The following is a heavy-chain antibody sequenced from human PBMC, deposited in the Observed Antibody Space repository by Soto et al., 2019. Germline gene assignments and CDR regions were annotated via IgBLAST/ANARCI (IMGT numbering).Heavy chain of an antibody. V-gene: IGHV3-23*01. J-gene: IGHJ4*02. D-gene: IGHD3-22*01. CDR2: ISGSGGST. CDR1: GCTFSSYA. CDR3: AKARDYYDSSGYLPAYYFDY. Sequence: GSLRVACAASGCTFSSYAMSWVRQAPGKGLEWVSAISGSGGSTYYADSVKGRFTISRDNSKNTLYLQMNNLSAEDTAVYYCAKARDYYDSSGYLPAYYFDYWGQGTLVTVYS.